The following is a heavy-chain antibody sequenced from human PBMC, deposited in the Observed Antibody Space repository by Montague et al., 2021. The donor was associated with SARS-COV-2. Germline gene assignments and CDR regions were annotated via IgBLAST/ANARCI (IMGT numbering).Heavy chain of an antibody. D-gene: IGHD3-10*01. J-gene: IGHJ4*02. V-gene: IGHV3-74*01. CDR1: GFTFRSYW. Sequence: SLRLSCAASGFTFRSYWMHWVRQAPGRGLVWVSRIRTDGTSIHYAASVKGRFVISRDNAKNTLSLEMNNLRVDDTAIYYCVRPHWFGDSDYYFESWGQGTLVSVSS. CDR2: IRTDGTSI. CDR3: VRPHWFGDSDYYFES.